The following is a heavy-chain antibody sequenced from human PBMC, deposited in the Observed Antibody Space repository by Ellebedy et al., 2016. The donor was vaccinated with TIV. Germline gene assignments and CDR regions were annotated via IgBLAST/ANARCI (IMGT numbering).Heavy chain of an antibody. Sequence: SETLSLTCAVYGGSFSGYYWTWIRQPPGKGLEWIGEINHSGSTDYNPSLKSRVTISVDTSKNQLSLRLSSVTAADTAVYYCARGAPLRFLEWLPQRGFFDYWGQGTLVTVSS. V-gene: IGHV4-34*01. J-gene: IGHJ4*02. CDR3: ARGAPLRFLEWLPQRGFFDY. CDR1: GGSFSGYY. CDR2: INHSGST. D-gene: IGHD3-3*01.